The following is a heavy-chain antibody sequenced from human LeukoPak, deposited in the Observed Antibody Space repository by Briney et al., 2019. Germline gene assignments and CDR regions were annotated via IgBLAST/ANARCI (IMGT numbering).Heavy chain of an antibody. CDR3: AKESRASSSWYVATGNYFDY. D-gene: IGHD6-13*01. J-gene: IGHJ4*02. CDR1: GFTFSSYG. V-gene: IGHV3-30*18. CDR2: ISYEGSNK. Sequence: PGGSLRLSCAASGFTFSSYGMHGVRQAPGKGLEWVAFISYEGSNKIYRDSVKGRFTISRDNSKNMLYLQMNSLRAEHTAVYYCAKESRASSSWYVATGNYFDYWGQGTLVTVSS.